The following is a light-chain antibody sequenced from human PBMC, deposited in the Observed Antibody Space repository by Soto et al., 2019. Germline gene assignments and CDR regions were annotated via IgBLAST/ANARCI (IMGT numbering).Light chain of an antibody. J-gene: IGKJ2*01. CDR3: QQSYITPYA. CDR1: QTISSY. Sequence: DIQMTQSPSSLSASVGDRVTITCRPSQTISSYLNWYQQKPGKAPKLQIQAASSLQSGVPSRFRGSGSGTEFTLTISSVQPEDFATYYCQQSYITPYAFGEGTKLQIK. V-gene: IGKV1-39*01. CDR2: AAS.